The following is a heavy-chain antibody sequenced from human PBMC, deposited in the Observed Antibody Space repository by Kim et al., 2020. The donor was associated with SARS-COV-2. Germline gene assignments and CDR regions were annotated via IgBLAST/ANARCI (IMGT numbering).Heavy chain of an antibody. D-gene: IGHD2-21*01. CDR3: ASHRLASRLYCMVV. CDR1: GGSISNYY. Sequence: SETLSLTCTVSGGSISNYYWSWIRQPPGKGLEWIGYIYYSGSTNYNPSLKSRATISVDTSKNQFSLKLTSVTAADTAVYYFASHRLASRLYCMVVWGQGT. J-gene: IGHJ6*02. CDR2: IYYSGST. V-gene: IGHV4-59*13.